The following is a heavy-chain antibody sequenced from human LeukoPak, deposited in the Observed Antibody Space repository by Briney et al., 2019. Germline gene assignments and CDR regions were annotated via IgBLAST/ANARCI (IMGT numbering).Heavy chain of an antibody. J-gene: IGHJ4*02. CDR3: AREGGPYRPLDY. V-gene: IGHV4-4*02. Sequence: SSETLSLTCGVSGVSINSTNYWTWVRQPPGKGLEWIGEVNLQGSTNYNPSLMGRVAISVDMSENHISLQLTSVTAADTAVYYCAREGGPYRPLDYSGQGTLVTVSS. CDR1: GVSINSTNY. CDR2: VNLQGST.